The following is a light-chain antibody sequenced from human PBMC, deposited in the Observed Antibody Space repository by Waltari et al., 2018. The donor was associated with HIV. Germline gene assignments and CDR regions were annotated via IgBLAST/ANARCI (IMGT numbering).Light chain of an antibody. CDR2: HSS. CDR3: QQYHHWPPLT. J-gene: IGKJ4*01. V-gene: IGKV3D-15*01. Sequence: TQSPATISVSPGGRVTVSCRASQNVDDKLAWYQQKPDQSPRLLIYHSSVRAAGVPTRFGGAGSATNFTLTITSLQSEDFALYFCQQYHHWPPLTFGGGSRVELK. CDR1: QNVDDK.